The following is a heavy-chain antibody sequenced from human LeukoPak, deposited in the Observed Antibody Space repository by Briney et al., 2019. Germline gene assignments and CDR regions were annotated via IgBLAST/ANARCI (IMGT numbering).Heavy chain of an antibody. CDR3: ARMKPYYYDSSGSRSNGFDY. J-gene: IGHJ4*02. CDR1: GFTFSSYS. D-gene: IGHD3-22*01. Sequence: PGGSLRLSCAASGFTFSSYSMNWVRQAPGKGLEWVSYISSSSSTIYYADSVKGRFTISRDNAKNSLYLQMNSLRAEDTAVYYCARMKPYYYDSSGSRSNGFDYWGQGTLVTVSS. V-gene: IGHV3-48*01. CDR2: ISSSSSTI.